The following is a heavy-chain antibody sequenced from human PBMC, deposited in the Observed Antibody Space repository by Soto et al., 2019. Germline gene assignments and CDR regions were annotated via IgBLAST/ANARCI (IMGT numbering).Heavy chain of an antibody. J-gene: IGHJ4*02. D-gene: IGHD2-15*01. Sequence: GASVKVSCKASGGTFSSYAISWVRQAPGQGLEWMGGIIPIFGTANHAQKFQGRVTITADESTSTAYMELSSLRSEDTAVYYCARDSGYCSGGSCPTLSNWGQGTLVTVSS. CDR1: GGTFSSYA. V-gene: IGHV1-69*13. CDR2: IIPIFGTA. CDR3: ARDSGYCSGGSCPTLSN.